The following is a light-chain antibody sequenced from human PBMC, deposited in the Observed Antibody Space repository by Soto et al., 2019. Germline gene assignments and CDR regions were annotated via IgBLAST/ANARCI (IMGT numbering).Light chain of an antibody. CDR3: QQYNSYSPLT. V-gene: IGKV1-5*03. CDR2: KAS. J-gene: IGKJ4*01. Sequence: DIQMTQSPSTLSASVGDRVTITCRASQSISSWLAWYQQKPGRAPKLLIYKASSLESGVPSRFSGSGSGIEFTLTISSLQPDDFATYYCQQYNSYSPLTFGGGTKVDIK. CDR1: QSISSW.